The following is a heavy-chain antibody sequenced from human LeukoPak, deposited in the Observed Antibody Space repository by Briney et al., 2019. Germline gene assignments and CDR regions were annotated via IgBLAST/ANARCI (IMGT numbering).Heavy chain of an antibody. V-gene: IGHV3-7*02. J-gene: IGHJ4*02. Sequence: PGGSLRLSCAASGFTFSSYWMSWVRQAPGKGLEWVANINQDGSEKYYVDSVKGRFTISRDNAKNSLYLQMNSLRAEDTAVYYCAKYGDYGMTQIEPMIVVAYFDYWGQGTLVTVSS. CDR2: INQDGSEK. D-gene: IGHD3-22*01. CDR3: AKYGDYGMTQIEPMIVVAYFDY. CDR1: GFTFSSYW.